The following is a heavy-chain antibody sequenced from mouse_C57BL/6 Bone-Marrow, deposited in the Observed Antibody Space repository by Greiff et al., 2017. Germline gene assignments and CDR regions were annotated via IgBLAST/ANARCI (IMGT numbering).Heavy chain of an antibody. CDR1: GYTFTSYG. D-gene: IGHD1-1*01. V-gene: IGHV1-81*01. CDR2: IYPRSGNT. J-gene: IGHJ1*03. CDR3: ARVLTVVATYWYFDV. Sequence: QVQLQQSGAELARPGASVKLSCKASGYTFTSYGISWVKQRTGQGLEWIGEIYPRSGNTYYNEKFKGKATLTADKSSSTAYMELRSLTSEDSAVYFCARVLTVVATYWYFDVWGTGTTVTVSS.